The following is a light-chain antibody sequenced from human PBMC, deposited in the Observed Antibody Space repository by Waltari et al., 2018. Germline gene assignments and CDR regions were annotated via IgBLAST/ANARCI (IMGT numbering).Light chain of an antibody. V-gene: IGKV2-30*01. CDR2: KVS. J-gene: IGKJ2*01. Sequence: DVVMSQSPLSLPVTLGQPASISCSSSQSLVYGDGNTYLSWFQQRPGQSPRRLISKVSNRDSGVPDRFSGSGSGTNFTLTISSLQPEDFATYYCQQSYSTPYTFGQGTKLEIK. CDR1: QSLVYGDGNTY. CDR3: QQSYSTPYT.